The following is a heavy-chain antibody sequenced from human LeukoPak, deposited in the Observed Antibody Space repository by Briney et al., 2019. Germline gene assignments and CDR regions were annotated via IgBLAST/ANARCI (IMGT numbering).Heavy chain of an antibody. CDR2: INPSGGST. CDR1: GYTFTGYY. J-gene: IGHJ4*02. D-gene: IGHD1-1*01. V-gene: IGHV1-46*01. Sequence: ASVKVSCKTSGYTFTGYYMHWVRQAPGQGLEWMGIINPSGGSTSYAQKFQGRVTMTRDMSTSTVYMELSSLRSEDTAVYYCAREGGNGYQTHYFDYWGQGTLVTVSS. CDR3: AREGGNGYQTHYFDY.